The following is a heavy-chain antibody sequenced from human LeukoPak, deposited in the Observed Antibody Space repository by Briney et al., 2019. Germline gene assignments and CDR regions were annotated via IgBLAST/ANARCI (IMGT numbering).Heavy chain of an antibody. V-gene: IGHV3-21*01. CDR1: GFTFSTFS. D-gene: IGHD1-14*01. CDR3: ARTTVAGTIQY. Sequence: PGGSLGLSCAASGFTFSTFSMAWVRQAPGKGLEWVSYISRTGTSIHNADSMRGRFTISRDNTKSSLYLQMNNLRVEDTALYFCARTTVAGTIQYWGQGTLVIVSS. J-gene: IGHJ1*01. CDR2: ISRTGTSI.